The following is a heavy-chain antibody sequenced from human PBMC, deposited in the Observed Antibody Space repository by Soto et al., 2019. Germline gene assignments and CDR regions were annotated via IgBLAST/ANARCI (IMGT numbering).Heavy chain of an antibody. CDR1: GGSFSGYY. J-gene: IGHJ5*02. CDR3: ARGQRIVVVVAATTRYNWFDP. D-gene: IGHD2-15*01. Sequence: SETLSLTCAVYGGSFSGYYWSWIRQPPGKGLEWIGEINHSGSTNYNPSLKSRVTISVDTSKNQFSLKLSSVTAADTAVYYCARGQRIVVVVAATTRYNWFDPWGQGTLVTVSS. CDR2: INHSGST. V-gene: IGHV4-34*01.